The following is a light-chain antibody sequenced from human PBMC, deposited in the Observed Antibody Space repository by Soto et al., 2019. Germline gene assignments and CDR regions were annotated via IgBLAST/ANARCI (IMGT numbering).Light chain of an antibody. Sequence: DIQMTQSPSTLSASIGDRVTITCRASQSLDNCLAWYQQKPGKAPKLLIYGASTLQGGVPSRFSGSGSGTDFSLTVSSLQSEDFATYFCQQAHTFPWTFGQGTKVDIK. CDR3: QQAHTFPWT. J-gene: IGKJ1*01. CDR1: QSLDNC. CDR2: GAS. V-gene: IGKV1-12*01.